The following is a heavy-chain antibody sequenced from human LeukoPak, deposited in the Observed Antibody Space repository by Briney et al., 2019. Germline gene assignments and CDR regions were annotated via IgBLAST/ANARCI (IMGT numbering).Heavy chain of an antibody. CDR3: ARKPDSSSWYSRFDP. V-gene: IGHV3-11*04. CDR2: ISSSGSTI. CDR1: GFTFSDYY. D-gene: IGHD6-13*01. J-gene: IGHJ5*02. Sequence: GGSLRLSCAASGFTFSDYYMSWIRQAPGKGLEWVSYISSSGSTIYYADSVKGRFTISMDNAKNSLYLQMNSLRAEDTAVYYCARKPDSSSWYSRFDPWGQGTLVTVS.